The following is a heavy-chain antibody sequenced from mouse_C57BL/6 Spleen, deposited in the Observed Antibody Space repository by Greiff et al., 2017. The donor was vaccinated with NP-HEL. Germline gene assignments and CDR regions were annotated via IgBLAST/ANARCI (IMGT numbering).Heavy chain of an antibody. D-gene: IGHD2-4*01. CDR3: TRGGHYEAY. Sequence: EVKLMESGEGLVKPGGSLKLSCAASGFTFSSYAMSWVRQTPEKRLEWVAYISSGGDYIYYADTVKGRFTISRDNARNTLYLHMSSLKSEDTAMYYCTRGGHYEAYWGQGTLVTVSA. V-gene: IGHV5-9-1*02. CDR2: ISSGGDYI. J-gene: IGHJ3*01. CDR1: GFTFSSYA.